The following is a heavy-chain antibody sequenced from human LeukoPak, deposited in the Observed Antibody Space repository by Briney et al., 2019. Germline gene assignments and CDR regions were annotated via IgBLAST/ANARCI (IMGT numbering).Heavy chain of an antibody. CDR2: MNPNSGDT. Sequence: ASVKVSCKASGYTFTTYDINWVRQATGQGLEWMGWMNPNSGDTGYAQKFQGRVTMTRNTSISTAYMELSSLRSEDTAVYYCARSRYSSGFSYYFDYWGQGTLVTASS. D-gene: IGHD6-19*01. CDR3: ARSRYSSGFSYYFDY. CDR1: GYTFTTYD. V-gene: IGHV1-8*01. J-gene: IGHJ4*02.